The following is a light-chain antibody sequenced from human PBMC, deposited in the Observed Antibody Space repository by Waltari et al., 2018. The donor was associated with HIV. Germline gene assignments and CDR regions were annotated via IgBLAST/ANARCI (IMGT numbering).Light chain of an antibody. J-gene: IGLJ3*02. Sequence: QSALTQPRSVSGSPGQSVTISCTGTSSDVGTYNYVSWYQQHPGKAPKLMIYDGNKRPSGVPDRCSGSKSGNTASLTISGLQADDEADYYCCSYAGSYTWVFGGGTKLTVL. CDR1: SSDVGTYNY. CDR2: DGN. V-gene: IGLV2-11*01. CDR3: CSYAGSYTWV.